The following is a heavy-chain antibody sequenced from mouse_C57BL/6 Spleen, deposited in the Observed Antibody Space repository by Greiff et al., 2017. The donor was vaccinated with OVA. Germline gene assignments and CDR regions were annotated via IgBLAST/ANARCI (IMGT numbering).Heavy chain of an antibody. V-gene: IGHV1-59*01. CDR1: GYTFTSYW. CDR3: ARSQDSSGTSIDY. CDR2: IDPSDSYT. J-gene: IGHJ2*01. D-gene: IGHD3-2*02. Sequence: QVQLQQPGAELVRPGTSVKLSCKASGYTFTSYWMHWVKQRPGQGLEWIGVIDPSDSYTNYNQKFKGKATLTVDTSSSTAYMQLSSLTSEDSAVYYCARSQDSSGTSIDYWGKGTTLTVSS.